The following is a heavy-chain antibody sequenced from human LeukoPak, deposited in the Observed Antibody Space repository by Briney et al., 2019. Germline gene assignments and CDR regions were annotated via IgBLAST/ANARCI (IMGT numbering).Heavy chain of an antibody. D-gene: IGHD3-10*01. CDR2: ISSSSSYI. V-gene: IGHV3-21*01. CDR3: ARDHYYGSGSSYKDY. J-gene: IGHJ4*02. Sequence: PGGSLRLSCAASGFTFSSYSMNWVRQAPGKGLEWVSSISSSSSYIYYADSVKGRFTISRDNAKNSLYLQMNSLRADDTAVYYCARDHYYGSGSSYKDYWGQGSLVTVSS. CDR1: GFTFSSYS.